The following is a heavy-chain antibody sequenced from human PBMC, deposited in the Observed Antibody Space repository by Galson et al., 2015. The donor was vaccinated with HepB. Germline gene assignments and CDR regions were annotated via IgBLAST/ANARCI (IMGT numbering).Heavy chain of an antibody. Sequence: SLRLSCAASEFPFSTYAMSWVRQAPGKGLEWVSAISRSGGTTYYADSVRGRFTISRDNAERSLYLQMNSLRAEDTAVYYCASPATGDSSDIWGQGTMVTVSS. CDR2: ISRSGGTT. V-gene: IGHV3-23*01. CDR1: EFPFSTYA. J-gene: IGHJ3*02. D-gene: IGHD5-12*01. CDR3: ASPATGDSSDI.